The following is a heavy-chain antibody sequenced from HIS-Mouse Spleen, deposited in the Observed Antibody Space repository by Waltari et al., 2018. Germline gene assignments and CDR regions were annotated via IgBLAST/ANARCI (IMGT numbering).Heavy chain of an antibody. CDR1: GGSISSTSYY. V-gene: IGHV4-39*01. Sequence: QLQLQESGPGLVKPSETLSLTCTVSGGSISSTSYYWGWIRQPPGKGLEWIGSIYYSGSTYYNPSLKSRVTISVDTSKNQFSLKLSSVTAADTAVYYCARRRGWFDYWGQGTLVTVSP. J-gene: IGHJ4*02. D-gene: IGHD6-19*01. CDR3: ARRRGWFDY. CDR2: IYYSGST.